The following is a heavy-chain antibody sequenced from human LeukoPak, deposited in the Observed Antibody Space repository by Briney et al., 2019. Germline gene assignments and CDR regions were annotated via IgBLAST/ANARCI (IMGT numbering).Heavy chain of an antibody. Sequence: SVKVSCKASGGTFSSYAISWVRQAPGQGLEWMGGIIRIFGTANYAQKFQGRVTITADESTSTAYMELSSLRAEDTAVYYCARAAKFVVVTATYAFDIWGQGTMVTVSS. D-gene: IGHD2-21*02. V-gene: IGHV1-69*13. CDR2: IIRIFGTA. CDR1: GGTFSSYA. CDR3: ARAAKFVVVTATYAFDI. J-gene: IGHJ3*02.